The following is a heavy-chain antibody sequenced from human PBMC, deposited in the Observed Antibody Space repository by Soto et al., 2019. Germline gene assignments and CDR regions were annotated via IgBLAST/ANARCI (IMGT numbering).Heavy chain of an antibody. J-gene: IGHJ6*03. Sequence: GASLKVSCKASGYTFTSYAMHWVRQAPGQRLEWMGWINAGNGNTKYSQKFQGRVTITRDTSASTAYMELSSLRSEDTAVYYCARDYCSGGSCYSRPYYYYYMDVSGKATTVTVSS. CDR1: GYTFTSYA. D-gene: IGHD2-15*01. CDR2: INAGNGNT. CDR3: ARDYCSGGSCYSRPYYYYYMDV. V-gene: IGHV1-3*01.